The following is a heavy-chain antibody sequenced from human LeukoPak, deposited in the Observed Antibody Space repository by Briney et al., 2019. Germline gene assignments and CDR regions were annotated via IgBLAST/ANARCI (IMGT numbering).Heavy chain of an antibody. CDR1: GYTFNGHY. CDR3: ARGAITIFRDRLMDV. J-gene: IGHJ6*03. CDR2: INPNSGGT. Sequence: GASVHVSCKASGYTFNGHYMLWVRLAPGQGLEWIGWINPNSGGTNYAQKFQGRVTMTRDTSISTAYMELSRLRSDDTSVYYCARGAITIFRDRLMDVWGKGTTVTVSS. V-gene: IGHV1-2*02. D-gene: IGHD3-3*01.